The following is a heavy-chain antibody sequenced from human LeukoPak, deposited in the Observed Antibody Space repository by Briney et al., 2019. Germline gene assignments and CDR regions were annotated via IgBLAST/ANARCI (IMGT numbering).Heavy chain of an antibody. Sequence: GGSLRLSCSASGFTFSSYAMHWVRQAPGKGLEYVSAISSNGGSTYYADSVKGRFTISRDNSKNALYLQMSSLRAEDTAVYYCAKDRYPMVRGMMIAFDFWGQGTRVTVSS. D-gene: IGHD3-10*01. V-gene: IGHV3-64D*06. CDR1: GFTFSSYA. CDR3: AKDRYPMVRGMMIAFDF. CDR2: ISSNGGST. J-gene: IGHJ4*02.